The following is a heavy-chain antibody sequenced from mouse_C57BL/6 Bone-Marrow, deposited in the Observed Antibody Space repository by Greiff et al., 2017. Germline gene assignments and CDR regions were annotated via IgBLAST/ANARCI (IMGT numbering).Heavy chain of an antibody. J-gene: IGHJ4*01. D-gene: IGHD1-1*01. CDR3: ARLYGSSYHAMDY. V-gene: IGHV1-61*01. CDR2: IYPSDSET. CDR1: GYTFTSYW. Sequence: QVQLQQPGAELVRPGSSVKLSCKASGYTFTSYWMDWVKQRPGQGLEWIGNIYPSDSETTYNQKFKDKATLTVDKSSSTAYMQLSSLTSEDSAVYYCARLYGSSYHAMDYWGQGTSVTVSS.